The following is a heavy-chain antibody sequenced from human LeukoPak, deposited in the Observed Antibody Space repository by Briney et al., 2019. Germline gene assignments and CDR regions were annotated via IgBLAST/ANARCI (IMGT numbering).Heavy chain of an antibody. CDR1: GYTFTSYG. V-gene: IGHV1-18*01. Sequence: ASVNVSCKASGYTFTSYGISWVRQAPGQGLEGMGWISAYNGNTNYAQKLQGSVTMTTATSTSTAYMELRSLRSADTAVYSCPRGSSQVGASYWGRGTLVTVSS. CDR2: ISAYNGNT. D-gene: IGHD2-15*01. CDR3: PRGSSQVGASY. J-gene: IGHJ4*02.